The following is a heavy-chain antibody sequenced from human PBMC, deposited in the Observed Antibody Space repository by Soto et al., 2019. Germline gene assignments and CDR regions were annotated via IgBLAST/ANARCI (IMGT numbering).Heavy chain of an antibody. J-gene: IGHJ4*02. Sequence: SETLSLTCTVSGSSISSYYWSWIRQPPGKGLEWIGYIYYSGSTNYNPSLKSRVTISVDTSKNQFSLKLSSVTAADTAVYYCARLEGDIVVGKLYYFDYWGQGTLVTVSS. CDR3: ARLEGDIVVGKLYYFDY. CDR1: GSSISSYY. CDR2: IYYSGST. D-gene: IGHD2-15*01. V-gene: IGHV4-59*08.